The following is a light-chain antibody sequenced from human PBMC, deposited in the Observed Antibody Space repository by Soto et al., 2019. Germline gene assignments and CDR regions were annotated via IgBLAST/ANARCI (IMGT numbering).Light chain of an antibody. CDR2: AAS. Sequence: DIQMTQSPSSLSASVGDRVTINCRAGQSITTFLNWYQQKPGQAPKVLIYAASSLQSGVPSRFSGRGSGTDFTLTISSLQPEDFATYYCQQSDSTPYTFGQGTTVETK. J-gene: IGKJ2*01. V-gene: IGKV1-39*01. CDR3: QQSDSTPYT. CDR1: QSITTF.